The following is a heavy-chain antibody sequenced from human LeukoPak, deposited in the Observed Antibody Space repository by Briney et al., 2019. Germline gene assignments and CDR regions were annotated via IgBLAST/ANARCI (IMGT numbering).Heavy chain of an antibody. CDR2: ISSSGSTI. V-gene: IGHV3-48*03. J-gene: IGHJ3*01. D-gene: IGHD3-9*01. CDR3: AREWGVILSGDAFDV. CDR1: GFTFSSYE. Sequence: PGGSLRLSCAASGFTFSSYEMNWVRQAPGKGLEWVSYISSSGSTIYYADSVKGRFTISRDNAKNSLYLQMNSLRAEDTAVYYCAREWGVILSGDAFDVWGQGTMVTVSS.